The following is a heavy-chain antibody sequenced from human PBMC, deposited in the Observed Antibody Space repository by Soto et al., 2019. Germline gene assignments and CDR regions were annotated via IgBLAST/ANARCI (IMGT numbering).Heavy chain of an antibody. Sequence: LSLTCTVSGGSISSGDYYWSWIRQPPGKGLEWIGYIYYSGSTYYNPSLKSRVTISVDTSKNQFSLKLSSVTAADTAVYYCARSIVVVPAAIIWFDPWGQGTLVTVCS. V-gene: IGHV4-30-4*01. CDR3: ARSIVVVPAAIIWFDP. D-gene: IGHD2-2*01. CDR2: IYYSGST. J-gene: IGHJ5*02. CDR1: GGSISSGDYY.